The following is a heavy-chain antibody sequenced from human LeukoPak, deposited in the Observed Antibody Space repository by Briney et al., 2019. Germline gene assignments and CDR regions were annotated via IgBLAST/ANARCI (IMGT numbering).Heavy chain of an antibody. CDR3: ARDTAAASNWFDP. CDR2: IIPIFGTA. Sequence: ASVKVSCKASGGTFSSYAISWVRQAPGQGLEWMGGIIPIFGTANYAQKLQGRVTMTTDTSTSTAYMELRSLRSDDTAVYYCARDTAAASNWFDPWGQGTLVTVSS. D-gene: IGHD6-25*01. CDR1: GGTFSSYA. V-gene: IGHV1-69*05. J-gene: IGHJ5*02.